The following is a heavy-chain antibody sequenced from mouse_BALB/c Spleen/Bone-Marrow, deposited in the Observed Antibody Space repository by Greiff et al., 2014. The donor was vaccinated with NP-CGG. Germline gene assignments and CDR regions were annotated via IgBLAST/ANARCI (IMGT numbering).Heavy chain of an antibody. D-gene: IGHD2-4*01. CDR1: GFNIKDYY. Sequence: VTLKESGAELVRPGALVKLSCKASGFNIKDYYMHWVKQRPEQGLEWIGWIDPENGNTIYDPKFQGKASITADTSSNTAYLQLSSLTSEDTAVYYCAMITTYWGQGTTLTVSS. CDR2: IDPENGNT. V-gene: IGHV14-1*02. J-gene: IGHJ2*01. CDR3: AMITTY.